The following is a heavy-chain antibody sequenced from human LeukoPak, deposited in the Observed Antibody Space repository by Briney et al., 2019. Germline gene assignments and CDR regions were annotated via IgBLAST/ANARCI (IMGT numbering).Heavy chain of an antibody. D-gene: IGHD1-26*01. CDR1: GFTFSGSA. V-gene: IGHV3-73*01. CDR3: TRHGATEGY. CDR2: IRSKANSYAT. Sequence: GGSLRLSCAASGFTFSGSAMHWVRQASGKGLEWVGRIRSKANSYATAYAASVKGRFTISRDDSKNTAYLQMNSLKTEDTAVYYCTRHGATEGYWGQGTLVTVSS. J-gene: IGHJ4*02.